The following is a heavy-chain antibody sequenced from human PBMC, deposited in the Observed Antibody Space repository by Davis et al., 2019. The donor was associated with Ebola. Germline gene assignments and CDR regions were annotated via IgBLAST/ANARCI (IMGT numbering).Heavy chain of an antibody. J-gene: IGHJ4*02. D-gene: IGHD3-10*01. CDR3: ARQESLYGHIDY. Sequence: GESLKISCKGSGYSFSTYWIGWVRQMPGKGLEWMGRIDPSDSNTNYSPSFQGHVTISADKSITTAYLQWSSLKASDTAIYYCARQESLYGHIDYWGQGTLVTVSS. V-gene: IGHV5-10-1*01. CDR1: GYSFSTYW. CDR2: IDPSDSNT.